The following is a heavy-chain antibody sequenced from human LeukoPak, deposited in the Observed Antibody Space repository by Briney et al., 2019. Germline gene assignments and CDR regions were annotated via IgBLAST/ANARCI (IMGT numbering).Heavy chain of an antibody. D-gene: IGHD7-27*01. CDR2: ISGSGGST. V-gene: IGHV3-23*01. J-gene: IGHJ4*02. Sequence: GGSLRLSCAASGFSFSTYAMSWVRQAPGKGLEWVSVISGSGGSTNYADSVKGRFTMSRDNSQNTLYLQMNSLRAEDTAVYYCAKASELGREYFDYWGQGTLVTVSS. CDR3: AKASELGREYFDY. CDR1: GFSFSTYA.